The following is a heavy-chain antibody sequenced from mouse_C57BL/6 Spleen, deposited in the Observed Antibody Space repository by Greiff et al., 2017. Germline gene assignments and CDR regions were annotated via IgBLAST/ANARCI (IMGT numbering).Heavy chain of an antibody. CDR1: GFTFSSYA. V-gene: IGHV5-9-1*02. J-gene: IGHJ1*03. CDR2: ISSGGDYI. D-gene: IGHD2-4*01. Sequence: EVQLVESGEGLVKPGGSLKLSCAASGFTFSSYAMSWVRQTPEKRLEWVAYISSGGDYIYYADTVKGRFTISRDNARNTLYLQMSSLKSEDTAMYYCTSLYDYDGGYWYFDVWGTGTTVTVSS. CDR3: TSLYDYDGGYWYFDV.